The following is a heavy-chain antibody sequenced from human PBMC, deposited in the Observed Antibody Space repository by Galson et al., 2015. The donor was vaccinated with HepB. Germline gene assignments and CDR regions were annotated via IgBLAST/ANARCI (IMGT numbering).Heavy chain of an antibody. CDR1: GFTFSSSA. J-gene: IGHJ5*02. CDR2: IRSKANNYAT. CDR3: ISPDYYDSNGYYPP. Sequence: SLRLSCAVSGFTFSSSAMHWVRQASGKGLEWVGRIRSKANNYATAYAASVKGRFTISRDDSKNTAYLQMNSLKTEDTALYYCISPDYYDSNGYYPPWGQGTLVTVSS. D-gene: IGHD3-22*01. V-gene: IGHV3-73*01.